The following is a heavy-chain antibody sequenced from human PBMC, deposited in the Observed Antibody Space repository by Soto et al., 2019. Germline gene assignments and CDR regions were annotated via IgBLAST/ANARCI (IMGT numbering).Heavy chain of an antibody. CDR1: GGSISSYY. V-gene: IGHV4-59*01. D-gene: IGHD2-21*02. CDR3: ARAVSGSPYCVGDCYYIDP. Sequence: NPSETLSLTCTVSGGSISSYYWSWIRQPPGKGLEWIGYIYYSGSTNYNPSLKSRVTISVDTSKNQFSLKLSSVTAADTAVYYCARAVSGSPYCVGDCYYIDPWGQGTLVTVSS. CDR2: IYYSGST. J-gene: IGHJ5*02.